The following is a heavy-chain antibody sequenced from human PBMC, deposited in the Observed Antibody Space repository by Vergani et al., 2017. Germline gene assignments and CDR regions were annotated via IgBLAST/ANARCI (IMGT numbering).Heavy chain of an antibody. CDR3: ARALYYYDSSGYYFDY. CDR1: GGSISSGDYY. V-gene: IGHV4-30-4*01. Sequence: QLQLQESGPGLVKPSQTLSLTCTVSGGSISSGDYYWSWIRQPPGKGLEWIGYIYYSGSTYYNPSLKSRVTISVDTSKNQFSLKLSSVTAADTAVYYCARALYYYDSSGYYFDYWGQGTLVTVSS. D-gene: IGHD3-22*01. CDR2: IYYSGST. J-gene: IGHJ4*02.